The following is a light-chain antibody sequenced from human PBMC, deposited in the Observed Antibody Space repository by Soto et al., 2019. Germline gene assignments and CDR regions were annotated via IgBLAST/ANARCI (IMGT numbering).Light chain of an antibody. J-gene: IGLJ1*01. V-gene: IGLV1-40*01. Sequence: QSALTQPPSVSGAPGQRVTISCTGSSSNTGAGYDVHWYQQLPGTAPKLLIYGNSNRPSGVPDRFSGSKSGTSASLAITGLLAEDEADYYCQSYDSSLSAPYVFGTGTKVTVX. CDR1: SSNTGAGYD. CDR2: GNS. CDR3: QSYDSSLSAPYV.